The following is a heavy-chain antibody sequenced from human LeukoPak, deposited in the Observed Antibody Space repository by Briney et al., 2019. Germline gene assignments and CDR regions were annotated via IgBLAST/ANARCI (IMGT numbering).Heavy chain of an antibody. CDR3: AKDRGYERPEYFDN. V-gene: IGHV3-15*01. Sequence: GGSLRLSCAASGFTFSNAWMSWVRQAPGKGMEWVGRIKSRTDGGTTDYAAPVKGRFTISRDDSKNTLYLQMNSLRAEDTAIYHCAKDRGYERPEYFDNWGQGTLVTVSS. J-gene: IGHJ4*02. CDR2: IKSRTDGGTT. CDR1: GFTFSNAW. D-gene: IGHD5-12*01.